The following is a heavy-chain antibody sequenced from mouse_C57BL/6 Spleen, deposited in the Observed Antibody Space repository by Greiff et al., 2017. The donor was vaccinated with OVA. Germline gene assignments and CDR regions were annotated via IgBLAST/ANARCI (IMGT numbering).Heavy chain of an antibody. V-gene: IGHV1-80*01. CDR1: GYAFSSYW. CDR2: IYPGDGDT. CDR3: ARMNGGRFYYFDY. Sequence: QVQLQQSGAELVKPGASVKISCKASGYAFSSYWMNWVKQRPGKGLEWIGQIYPGDGDTNYNGKFKGKATLTADKSSSTAYMQLSSLTSEDSAVYFCARMNGGRFYYFDYWGQGTTRTVSS. J-gene: IGHJ2*01.